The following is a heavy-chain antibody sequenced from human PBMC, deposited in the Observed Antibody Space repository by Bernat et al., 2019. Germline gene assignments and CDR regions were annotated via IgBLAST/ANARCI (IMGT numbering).Heavy chain of an antibody. V-gene: IGHV4-4*02. CDR1: GGSISSSNW. Sequence: QVQLQESGPGLVKPSGTLSLTCAVSGGSISSSNWWSLVRPPPGKGLEWIGEISHSGSTNYNPYPKSRVTISVDKSKRQFSMRLCSVTAEDTAVYYCARDRSRYSSSGPFDPWGQGTLVTVSS. CDR2: ISHSGST. D-gene: IGHD6-13*01. CDR3: ARDRSRYSSSGPFDP. J-gene: IGHJ5*02.